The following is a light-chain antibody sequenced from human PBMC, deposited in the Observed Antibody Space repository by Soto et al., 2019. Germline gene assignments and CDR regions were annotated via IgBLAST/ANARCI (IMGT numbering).Light chain of an antibody. Sequence: DIQMTQSPSSLSASVGDRVTITCRASQGINNYLAWYQQKPGKVPKLLIYAASTLHSGVPSRFSGSGSGTGFTLAISSVQPEDVATYYCQKYNSAPWTFGPGTKVEIK. CDR2: AAS. J-gene: IGKJ1*01. CDR3: QKYNSAPWT. CDR1: QGINNY. V-gene: IGKV1-27*01.